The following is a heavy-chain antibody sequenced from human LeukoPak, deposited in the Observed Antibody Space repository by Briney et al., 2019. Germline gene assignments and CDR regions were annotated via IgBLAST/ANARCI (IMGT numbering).Heavy chain of an antibody. CDR2: IYTSGST. Sequence: PSETLSLTCTVSGGSISSGSYYWSWIRQPAEKGLEWIGRIYTSGSTNYNPSLKSRVTISVDTSKNQFSLKLSSVTAADTAVYYCARGLTYYYDSSGYYPYYFDYWGQGTLVTVSS. J-gene: IGHJ4*02. CDR3: ARGLTYYYDSSGYYPYYFDY. CDR1: GGSISSGSYY. V-gene: IGHV4-61*02. D-gene: IGHD3-22*01.